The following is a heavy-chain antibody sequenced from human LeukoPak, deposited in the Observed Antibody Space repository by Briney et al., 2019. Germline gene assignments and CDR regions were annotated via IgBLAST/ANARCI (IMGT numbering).Heavy chain of an antibody. J-gene: IGHJ4*02. CDR3: ARDAPLLYYDILTGYTTEFGY. Sequence: GGSLRLSCAASGFTFSSYSMNWVRQAPGKGLEWVSSISSSSSYIYYADSVKGRFTISRDNAKNSLYLQMNSLRAEDTAVYYCARDAPLLYYDILTGYTTEFGYWGQGTLVTVSS. V-gene: IGHV3-21*01. CDR2: ISSSSSYI. D-gene: IGHD3-9*01. CDR1: GFTFSSYS.